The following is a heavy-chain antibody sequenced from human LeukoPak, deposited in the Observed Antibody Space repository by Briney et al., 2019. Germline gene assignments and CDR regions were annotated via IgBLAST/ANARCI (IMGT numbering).Heavy chain of an antibody. Sequence: GASVKVSCKASGYTFTGYYMHWVRQAPGQGLEWMGWISAYNGNTNYAQKLQGRVTMTTDTSTSTAYMELRSLRSDDTAVYYCARDGMSSSWYDYWGQGTLVTVSS. D-gene: IGHD6-13*01. CDR3: ARDGMSSSWYDY. CDR1: GYTFTGYY. V-gene: IGHV1-18*04. CDR2: ISAYNGNT. J-gene: IGHJ4*02.